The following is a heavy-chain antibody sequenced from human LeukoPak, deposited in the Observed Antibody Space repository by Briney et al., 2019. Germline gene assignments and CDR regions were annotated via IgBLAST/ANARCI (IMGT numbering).Heavy chain of an antibody. D-gene: IGHD3-22*01. J-gene: IGHJ5*02. Sequence: GGSLRLSCAASGFTFSSYSMNWVRQAPGKGLEWVSAISGSGGSTYYADSVKGRFTISRDNSKNTLYLQMNSLRAEDTAVYYCAKAYYYDSSGPYSWFDPWGQGTLVTVSS. CDR3: AKAYYYDSSGPYSWFDP. CDR1: GFTFSSYS. CDR2: ISGSGGST. V-gene: IGHV3-23*01.